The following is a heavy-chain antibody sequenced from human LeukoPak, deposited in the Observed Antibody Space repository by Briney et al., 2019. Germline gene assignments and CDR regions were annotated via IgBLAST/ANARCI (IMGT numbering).Heavy chain of an antibody. Sequence: PPETLTLTCTVSGGSISSGDYYWSWIRQPPGKGLEWIGYIYYSGSTYYNPSLKSRVTISVDTSKNQFSLKLSSVTAADTAVYYCARDHSPFGVVKLGGMDVWGKGTTVTVSS. CDR2: IYYSGST. CDR3: ARDHSPFGVVKLGGMDV. J-gene: IGHJ6*04. CDR1: GGSISSGDYY. V-gene: IGHV4-30-4*08. D-gene: IGHD3-3*01.